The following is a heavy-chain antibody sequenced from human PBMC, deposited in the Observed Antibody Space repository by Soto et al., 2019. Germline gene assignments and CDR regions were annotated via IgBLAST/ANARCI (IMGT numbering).Heavy chain of an antibody. CDR2: IYYSGST. V-gene: IGHV4-59*01. D-gene: IGHD2-15*01. J-gene: IGHJ4*02. CDR3: ARGGRCSGGSCYSLTL. CDR1: GGSISSYY. Sequence: NPSETLSLTCTVSGGSISSYYWSWIRQPPGKGLEWIGYIYYSGSTNYNPSLKSRVTISVDTSKNQFSLKLSSVTAADTAVYYCARGGRCSGGSCYSLTLWGQGTLVTVSS.